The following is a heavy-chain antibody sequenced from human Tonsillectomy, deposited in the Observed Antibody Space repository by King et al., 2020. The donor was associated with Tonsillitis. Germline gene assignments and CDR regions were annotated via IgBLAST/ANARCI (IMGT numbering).Heavy chain of an antibody. CDR2: IYPGESET. Sequence: VQSGAEVKKPGESLKISCKGSGNSFTSYWIGWVRQMPGKGLEWMGSIYPGESETRYSPSFQGQVAIPADKTMSTAYLQWNSLKASDTAMYYCAGAPYYYDSSGYLNWGQGTLVTVSS. D-gene: IGHD3-22*01. CDR3: AGAPYYYDSSGYLN. CDR1: GNSFTSYW. V-gene: IGHV5-51*03. J-gene: IGHJ4*02.